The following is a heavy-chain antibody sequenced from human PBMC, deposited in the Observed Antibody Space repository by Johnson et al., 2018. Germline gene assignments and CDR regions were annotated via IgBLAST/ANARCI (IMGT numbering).Heavy chain of an antibody. CDR1: GFTFDDYA. Sequence: EVQLVESGGGLVQPGRSLRLSCAASGFTFDDYAMHWVRQPPGRGLEWVSGISWNSGSIGYADSVKGRFTISRDNAKNSLYLQMNSLRAEDTALYYCAKDWTPTVTTPFDYWGQGTLVTVPS. J-gene: IGHJ4*02. V-gene: IGHV3-9*01. CDR2: ISWNSGSI. D-gene: IGHD4-17*01. CDR3: AKDWTPTVTTPFDY.